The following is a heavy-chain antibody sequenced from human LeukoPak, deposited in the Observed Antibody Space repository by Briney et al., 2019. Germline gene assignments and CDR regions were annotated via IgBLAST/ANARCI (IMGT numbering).Heavy chain of an antibody. CDR2: ISSSGSTI. CDR1: GFTFSSYS. CDR3: AKDVGKWESLHFFDY. D-gene: IGHD1-26*01. V-gene: IGHV3-48*02. Sequence: GGSLRLSCAASGFTFSSYSMNWVRQAPGKGLEWVSYISSSGSTIYYADSVKGRLTISRDNAKNSLYLQLSSLRDEDTAVYYCAKDVGKWESLHFFDYWGQGTLVTVSS. J-gene: IGHJ4*02.